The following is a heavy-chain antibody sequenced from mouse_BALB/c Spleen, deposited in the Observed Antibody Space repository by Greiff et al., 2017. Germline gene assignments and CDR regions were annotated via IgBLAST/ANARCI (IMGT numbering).Heavy chain of an antibody. J-gene: IGHJ2*01. CDR2: INPSNGRT. D-gene: IGHD1-2*01. Sequence: QVQLQQPGAELVKPRASVKLSCKASGYTFTSYWMHWVKQRPGQGLEWIGEINPSNGRTNYNEKFKSKATLTVDKSSSTAYMQLSSLTSEDSAVYYCARRYYGYGYWGQGTTLTVSS. CDR1: GYTFTSYW. V-gene: IGHV1S81*02. CDR3: ARRYYGYGY.